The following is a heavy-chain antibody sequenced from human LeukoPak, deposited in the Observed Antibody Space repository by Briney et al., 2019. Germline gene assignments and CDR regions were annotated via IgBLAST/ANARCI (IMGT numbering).Heavy chain of an antibody. Sequence: GGSLRLSCAASGFTFEHYGMNWVRQVPGKGLEWVAYITWNSGYKGYADSVKGRFAISRDNAKNSLHLQMNSLTGDDTAFYYCAKASDYGGNEFDFWGQGTLVTVSS. J-gene: IGHJ5*01. CDR1: GFTFEHYG. CDR2: ITWNSGYK. CDR3: AKASDYGGNEFDF. V-gene: IGHV3-9*01. D-gene: IGHD4-23*01.